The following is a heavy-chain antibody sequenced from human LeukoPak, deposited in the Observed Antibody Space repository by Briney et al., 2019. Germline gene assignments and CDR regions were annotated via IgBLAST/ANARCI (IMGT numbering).Heavy chain of an antibody. CDR3: ARAKYYDSSGLGY. D-gene: IGHD3-22*01. V-gene: IGHV3-48*02. CDR2: ISSSSGTI. CDR1: GFTFSSYG. Sequence: PGGSLRLSCAASGFTFSSYGMNWVRQAPRKGLEWVSYISSSSGTIYYADSVTGRFTISRDNAKNSLYLQMNGLRDEDTAVYYCARAKYYDSSGLGYWGQGTLVTVSS. J-gene: IGHJ4*02.